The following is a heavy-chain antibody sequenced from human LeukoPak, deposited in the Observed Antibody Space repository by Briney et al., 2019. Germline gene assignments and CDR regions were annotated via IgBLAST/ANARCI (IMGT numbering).Heavy chain of an antibody. CDR2: INAGNGNT. CDR3: ARGAPGPLSSGSYYTGYYFDY. V-gene: IGHV1-3*01. D-gene: IGHD3-10*01. Sequence: ASVKVSCKASGYTFTTYAMHWVRQAPGQRLEWMGWINAGNGNTKYSQKFQGRVTITMDTSASTAYMELSSLRPEDTAVYYCARGAPGPLSSGSYYTGYYFDYWGQGTLVSVSS. CDR1: GYTFTTYA. J-gene: IGHJ4*02.